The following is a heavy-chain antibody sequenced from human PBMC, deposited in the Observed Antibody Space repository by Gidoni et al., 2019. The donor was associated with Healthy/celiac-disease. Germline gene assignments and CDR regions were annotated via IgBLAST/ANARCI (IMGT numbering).Heavy chain of an antibody. CDR3: ARENSYGYNYYYGMDV. CDR1: GGSFSGYY. D-gene: IGHD5-18*01. CDR2: INHSGSP. J-gene: IGHJ6*02. Sequence: QVQLQQWGAGLLKPSETLSLTCAVYGGSFSGYYWSWIRQPPGKGLEWIGEINHSGSPNYNPSLKSRVTISVDTSKNQFSLKLSSVTAADTAVYYCARENSYGYNYYYGMDVWGQGTTVTVSS. V-gene: IGHV4-34*01.